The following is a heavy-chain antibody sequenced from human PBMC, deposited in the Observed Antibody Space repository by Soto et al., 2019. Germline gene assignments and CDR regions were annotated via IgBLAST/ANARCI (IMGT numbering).Heavy chain of an antibody. CDR1: GGTFSSYT. CDR2: IIPILGIA. Sequence: QVQLVQSGAEVKKPGSSVKVSCKASGGTFSSYTISWVRQAPGQGLEWMGRIIPILGIANYAQKFQGRVTITADKSTSTAYMELSSLRSEDTAVYYCAPWEPKALDAFDIWGQGTMVTVSS. V-gene: IGHV1-69*02. J-gene: IGHJ3*02. CDR3: APWEPKALDAFDI. D-gene: IGHD1-26*01.